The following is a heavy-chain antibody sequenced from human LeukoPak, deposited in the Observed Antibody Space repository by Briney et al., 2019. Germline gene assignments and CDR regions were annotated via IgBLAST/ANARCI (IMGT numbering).Heavy chain of an antibody. CDR2: IWYDGSNK. D-gene: IGHD5-18*01. J-gene: IGHJ4*02. Sequence: PGRSLRLSCAASGFTFSSYGMHWVRQAPGKGLEWVAVIWYDGSNKYYADSVKGRFTISRDNSKNTLYLQMNSPRAEDTAVYYCAKDNGGYSYGSDYWGQGTLVTVSS. V-gene: IGHV3-33*06. CDR3: AKDNGGYSYGSDY. CDR1: GFTFSSYG.